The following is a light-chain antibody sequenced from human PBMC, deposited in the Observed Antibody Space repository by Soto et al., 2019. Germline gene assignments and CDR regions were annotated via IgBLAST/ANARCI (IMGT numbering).Light chain of an antibody. V-gene: IGLV2-23*01. Sequence: QSVLTQPASVSGSPGQSITISCTGTSSDVGSYNLVSWYQQHPDKAPKLMIYEASKRPSGVSNRFSGSKSGNTASLTISGLQAEDEADYDCCSYAGSSTYVFGTGTKVTV. CDR1: SSDVGSYNL. CDR3: CSYAGSSTYV. CDR2: EAS. J-gene: IGLJ1*01.